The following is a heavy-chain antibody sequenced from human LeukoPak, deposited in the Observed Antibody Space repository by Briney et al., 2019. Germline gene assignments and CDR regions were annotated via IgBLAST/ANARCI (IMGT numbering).Heavy chain of an antibody. CDR1: GCSVSSGSYY. Sequence: KPSETLSLTCTVSGCSVSSGSYYLSWVRQPPGKGLEWIGYIYYSGSTNYNPSLKSRVTISVDTSKNQFSLKLSSVTAADTAVYYCARYDRRINYWGQGTLVTVSS. D-gene: IGHD1-1*01. J-gene: IGHJ4*02. V-gene: IGHV4-61*01. CDR3: ARYDRRINY. CDR2: IYYSGST.